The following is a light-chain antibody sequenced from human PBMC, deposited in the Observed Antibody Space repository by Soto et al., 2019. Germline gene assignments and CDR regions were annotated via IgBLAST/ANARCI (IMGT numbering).Light chain of an antibody. J-gene: IGLJ2*01. CDR1: SSDVGGYNY. Sequence: QSVLTQPASVSGSPGQSITSSCNGTSSDVGGYNYVSWYQQHPGKAPKLMIYEVSNRPSGFSNRFSVSKSGNTASLTISGLQAEDEADYYCSSYTSSVTVIFGGGTKLT. V-gene: IGLV2-14*01. CDR2: EVS. CDR3: SSYTSSVTVI.